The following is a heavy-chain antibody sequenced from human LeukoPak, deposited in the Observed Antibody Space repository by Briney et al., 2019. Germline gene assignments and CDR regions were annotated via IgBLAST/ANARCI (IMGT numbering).Heavy chain of an antibody. CDR3: ATDGAGFDT. V-gene: IGHV3-11*01. J-gene: IGHJ5*02. CDR2: INIGGTNT. CDR1: RFTFNDYY. Sequence: GGSLRLSWAASRFTFNDYYMSWIRQAPGKGLEWLSYINIGGTNTHYADSVKGRFTISRDNAKKSLYLEMNNLRAEDTAVYYCATDGAGFDTWGQGVLVTVSS.